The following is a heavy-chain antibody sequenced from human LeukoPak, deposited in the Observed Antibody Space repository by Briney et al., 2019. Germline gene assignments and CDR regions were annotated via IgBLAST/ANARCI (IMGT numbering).Heavy chain of an antibody. Sequence: GRSLRLSCAASGFTFDDYAMHWVRQAPGKGLEWVSGISWNSGSIGYADSVKGRFTISRDNAKNSLYLQMNSLRAEDMASYYCAKENSSGWYWGQGTLVTVSS. D-gene: IGHD6-19*01. CDR2: ISWNSGSI. J-gene: IGHJ4*02. V-gene: IGHV3-9*03. CDR1: GFTFDDYA. CDR3: AKENSSGWY.